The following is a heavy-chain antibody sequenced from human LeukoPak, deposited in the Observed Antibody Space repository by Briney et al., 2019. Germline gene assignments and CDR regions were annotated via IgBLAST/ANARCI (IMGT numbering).Heavy chain of an antibody. V-gene: IGHV4-59*01. CDR3: ARFDSSSWFFDY. D-gene: IGHD6-13*01. J-gene: IGHJ4*02. CDR1: GGSISSYY. CDR2: IYYSGST. Sequence: PSETLSLTCTVSGGSISSYYWSWIRQPPGKGLEWTGYIYYSGSTDYNPSLKSRVTISVDTSKNQFSLKLTSVTAADTAVYYCARFDSSSWFFDYWGQGTLVTVSS.